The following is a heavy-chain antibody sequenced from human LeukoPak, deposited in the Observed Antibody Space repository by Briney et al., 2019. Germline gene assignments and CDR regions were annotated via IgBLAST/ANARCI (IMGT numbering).Heavy chain of an antibody. D-gene: IGHD6-19*01. Sequence: GGSLRLSCAASGFTFSSYSMNWVRQAPGKGLEWVSSISSSSSYIYYADSVKGRFTISRDNAKNSLYLQMNSLRAEDTAVYYCASSRGWANGAFDIWGQGTTVTVSS. J-gene: IGHJ3*02. CDR1: GFTFSSYS. CDR2: ISSSSSYI. CDR3: ASSRGWANGAFDI. V-gene: IGHV3-21*01.